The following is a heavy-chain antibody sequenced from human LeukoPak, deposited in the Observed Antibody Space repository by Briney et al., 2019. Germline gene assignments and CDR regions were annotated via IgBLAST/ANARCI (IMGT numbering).Heavy chain of an antibody. D-gene: IGHD2-21*02. Sequence: PGGSLRLSCAASGFTFSSYGMHWVRQAPGKGLEWVAVISYDGSNKYYADSVKGRFTISRDNSKNTLYLQMNSLRAEDTAVYYCARDLEGDTNGSYWGQGTLVTVSS. CDR3: ARDLEGDTNGSY. J-gene: IGHJ4*02. V-gene: IGHV3-30*19. CDR2: ISYDGSNK. CDR1: GFTFSSYG.